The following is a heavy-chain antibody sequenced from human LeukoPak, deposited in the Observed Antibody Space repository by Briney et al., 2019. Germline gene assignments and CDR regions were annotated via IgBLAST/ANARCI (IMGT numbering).Heavy chain of an antibody. CDR2: IYHSGST. CDR3: ARGRFWGSPVLKY. D-gene: IGHD3-16*01. CDR1: GGSISSSNW. V-gene: IGHV4-4*02. Sequence: SGTLSLACAVSGGSISSSNWWSWVRQPPGKGLEWIGEIYHSGSTNYNPSLKSRVTISVDTSKNQFSLRLSSVTAADTAVYYCARGRFWGSPVLKYWGQGTLVTVSS. J-gene: IGHJ1*01.